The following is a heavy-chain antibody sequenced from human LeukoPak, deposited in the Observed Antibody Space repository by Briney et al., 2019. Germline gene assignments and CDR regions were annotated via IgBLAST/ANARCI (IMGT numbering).Heavy chain of an antibody. CDR2: ISWNSGSI. Sequence: PGRSLRLSCAASGFTFDDYAMHWVRQAPGKGLEWVSGISWNSGSIGYADSVKGRFTISRDNAKNSFYLQMNSLRDEDTAVYYCAKDICTNGVCYKDYWGQGNRVTGAS. D-gene: IGHD2-8*01. J-gene: IGHJ4*02. V-gene: IGHV3-9*01. CDR1: GFTFDDYA. CDR3: AKDICTNGVCYKDY.